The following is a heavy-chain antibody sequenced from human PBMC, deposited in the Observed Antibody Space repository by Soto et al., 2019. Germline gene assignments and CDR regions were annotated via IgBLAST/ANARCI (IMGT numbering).Heavy chain of an antibody. V-gene: IGHV4-34*01. D-gene: IGHD3-3*01. J-gene: IGHJ6*02. CDR2: INHSGST. CDR1: GGSFSGYY. Sequence: PSETLSLTCAVYGGSFSGYYWSWIRQPPGKGLEWIGEINHSGSTNYNPSLKSRVTISVDTSKNQFSLKLSSVTAADTAVYYCARETIPQINYYGTDVWGQGTKVTVSS. CDR3: ARETIPQINYYGTDV.